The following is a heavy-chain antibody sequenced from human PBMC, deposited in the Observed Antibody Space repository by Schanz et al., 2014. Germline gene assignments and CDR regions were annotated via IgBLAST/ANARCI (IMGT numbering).Heavy chain of an antibody. J-gene: IGHJ5*01. V-gene: IGHV1-69*02. CDR2: IVPLLNVT. CDR3: GEYGSDSYTDP. Sequence: QVQLVQSGAEVKKPGSSVKVSCKASGGTFSSYTINWVRQAPGQGLELMGRIVPLLNVTNYTQKFQGRVTITADKAANTVYMELDSLRSEDKAIYFCGEYGSDSYTDPWGQGTLVSVSS. D-gene: IGHD3-10*01. CDR1: GGTFSSYT.